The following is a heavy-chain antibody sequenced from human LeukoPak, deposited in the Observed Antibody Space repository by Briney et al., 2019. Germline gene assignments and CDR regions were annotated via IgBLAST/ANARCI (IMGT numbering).Heavy chain of an antibody. CDR3: ARGGFAPLDL. D-gene: IGHD3-16*01. CDR2: IHFSETT. J-gene: IGHJ5*02. CDR1: GGSISSSY. Sequence: PSETLSLTCTVSGGSISSSYWSWFRPPAGKGLEWIGRIHFSETTHNNPSLKSRVTLSLDTSKNRFSLNMTSVAAADTAVYYCARGGFAPLDLWGQGILVTVSS. V-gene: IGHV4-4*07.